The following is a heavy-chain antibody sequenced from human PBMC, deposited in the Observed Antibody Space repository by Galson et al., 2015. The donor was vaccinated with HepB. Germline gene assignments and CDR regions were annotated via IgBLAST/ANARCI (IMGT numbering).Heavy chain of an antibody. CDR2: ISSSSSYT. CDR1: GFTFSDYY. D-gene: IGHD4-17*01. CDR3: AKETVTNYYYYGMDV. J-gene: IGHJ6*02. V-gene: IGHV3-11*06. Sequence: SLRLSCAASGFTFSDYYMSWLRQAPGKGLEWVSYISSSSSYTNYADSVKGRFTISRDNAKNSLYLQMNSLRAEDTAVYYCAKETVTNYYYYGMDVWGQGTTVTVSS.